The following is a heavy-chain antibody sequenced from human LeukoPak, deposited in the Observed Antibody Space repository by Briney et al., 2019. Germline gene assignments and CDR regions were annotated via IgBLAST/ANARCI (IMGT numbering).Heavy chain of an antibody. CDR3: ARGDYSSSWYNFGY. CDR1: GGSISSYY. V-gene: IGHV4-59*01. J-gene: IGHJ4*02. D-gene: IGHD6-13*01. Sequence: PSETLSLTCTVSGGSISSYYWSWIRQPPGKGPEWIGYIYYSGSTNYNPSLKSRVTISVDTSKNQFSLKLSSVTAADTAVYYCARGDYSSSWYNFGYWGQGTLVTASS. CDR2: IYYSGST.